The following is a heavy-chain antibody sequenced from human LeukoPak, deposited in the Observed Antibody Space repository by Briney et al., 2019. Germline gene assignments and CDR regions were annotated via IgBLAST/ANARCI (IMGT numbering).Heavy chain of an antibody. CDR3: ARTTTVVPAAISYYYYYMDV. Sequence: SVKVSCKASGGTFSSYAISWVRQATGQGLEWMGGIIPIFGTANYAQKFQGRVTITTDESTSTAYMELSSLRSEDTAVYYCARTTTVVPAAISYYYYYMDVWGKGTTVTVSS. D-gene: IGHD2-2*01. CDR1: GGTFSSYA. V-gene: IGHV1-69*05. J-gene: IGHJ6*03. CDR2: IIPIFGTA.